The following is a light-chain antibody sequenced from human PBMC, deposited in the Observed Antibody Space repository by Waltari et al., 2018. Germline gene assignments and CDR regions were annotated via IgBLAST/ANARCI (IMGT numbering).Light chain of an antibody. J-gene: IGKJ1*01. CDR1: LGLSSY. CDR3: QQAASFPRT. Sequence: DIQMTQSPSSVSASVGDRVTVTCRASLGLSSYLAWYQQKPGKAPKLLIYGASSLQSGVPSRFSGSGFGTNFTLTISSLQPEDFATYYCQQAASFPRTFGQGTKVEIK. V-gene: IGKV1-12*01. CDR2: GAS.